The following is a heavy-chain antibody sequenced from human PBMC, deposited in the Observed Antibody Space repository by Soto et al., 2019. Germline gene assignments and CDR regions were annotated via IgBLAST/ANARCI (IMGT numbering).Heavy chain of an antibody. CDR1: GFTFSSYA. CDR3: VKDLGYDFWSGAYFDY. J-gene: IGHJ4*02. V-gene: IGHV3-64D*06. D-gene: IGHD3-3*01. CDR2: ISSNGGST. Sequence: TGGSLRLSCSASGFTFSSYAMHWVRQAPGKGLEYVSAISSNGGSTYYADSVKGRFTISRDNSKNTLYLQMSSLRAEDTAVYYCVKDLGYDFWSGAYFDYWGQGTLVTVSS.